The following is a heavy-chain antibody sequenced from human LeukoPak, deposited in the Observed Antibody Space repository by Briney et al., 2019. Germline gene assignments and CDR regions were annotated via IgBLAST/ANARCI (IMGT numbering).Heavy chain of an antibody. D-gene: IGHD3-16*01. V-gene: IGHV4-39*01. J-gene: IGHJ4*02. Sequence: SETLSLTCTVSGGSISSSSYYWGWIRQPPGKGLEWIGSIYYSGSTYYNPSLKSRVTISVDTSKNQFSLKLSSVTAADTAVYYCARVLSFVTMITVEWGQGTLVTVSS. CDR2: IYYSGST. CDR1: GGSISSSSYY. CDR3: ARVLSFVTMITVE.